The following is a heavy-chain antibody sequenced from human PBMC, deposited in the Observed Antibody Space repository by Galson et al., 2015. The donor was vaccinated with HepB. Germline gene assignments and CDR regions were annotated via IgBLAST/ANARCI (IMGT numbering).Heavy chain of an antibody. V-gene: IGHV4-31*03. CDR1: GDSISSGAYY. Sequence: TLSLTCTVSGDSISSGAYYWSWIRQHPGKGLEWIGYIYYSGSTNYNPSLKSRFTISEDTSKNQFSLKLSSVTAADTAVYYCARAAGSQYFDYWGQGTLVTVSS. CDR2: IYYSGST. D-gene: IGHD6-13*01. CDR3: ARAAGSQYFDY. J-gene: IGHJ4*02.